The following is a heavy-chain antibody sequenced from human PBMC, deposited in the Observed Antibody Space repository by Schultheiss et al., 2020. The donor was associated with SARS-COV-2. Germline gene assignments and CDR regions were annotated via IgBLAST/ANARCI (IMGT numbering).Heavy chain of an antibody. CDR3: ARPTYYDFWSGYFGY. CDR2: IYYSGST. D-gene: IGHD3-3*01. Sequence: SETLSLTCTVSGGSISSYYWSWIRQPPGKGLEWIGYIYYSGSTNYNPSLKSRVTISVDTSKNQFSLKLSSVTAADTAVYYCARPTYYDFWSGYFGYWGQGTLVTVSS. V-gene: IGHV4-59*12. J-gene: IGHJ4*02. CDR1: GGSISSYY.